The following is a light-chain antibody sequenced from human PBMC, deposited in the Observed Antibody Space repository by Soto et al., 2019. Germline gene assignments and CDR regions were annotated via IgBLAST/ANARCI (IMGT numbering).Light chain of an antibody. CDR1: SSDVGGYNY. J-gene: IGLJ3*02. Sequence: QSVLTQPASVSGSPGQSIAISCTGTSSDVGGYNYVSWYQQHPGKAPKLLISEVSNRPSGVSDRFSGSKSGNTASLTISGLQTEDEADYYCQAYDYSLTASVFGGGTKLTVL. V-gene: IGLV2-14*01. CDR2: EVS. CDR3: QAYDYSLTASV.